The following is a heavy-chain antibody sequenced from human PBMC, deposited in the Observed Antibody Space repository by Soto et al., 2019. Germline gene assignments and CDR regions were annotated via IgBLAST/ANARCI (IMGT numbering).Heavy chain of an antibody. CDR2: IYHGGST. V-gene: IGHV4-4*02. D-gene: IGHD1-26*01. CDR1: GGSISSTDW. J-gene: IGHJ4*02. CDR3: ASSKSGGSYYFDY. Sequence: QVQLQESGPGLVKPSGTLSLTCAVSGGSISSTDWWSWVRQPPGKGLEWIGEIYHGGSTNYNPSLKSRFTISVDRSKNQFSLKLTSVTAADTAVYYCASSKSGGSYYFDYWGQGTLVTVSS.